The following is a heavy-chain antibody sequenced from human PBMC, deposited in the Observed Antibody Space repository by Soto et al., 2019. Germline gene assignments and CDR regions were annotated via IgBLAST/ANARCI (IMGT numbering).Heavy chain of an antibody. CDR2: ISAYNGNT. CDR3: ASFSIAAADPYGMDV. V-gene: IGHV1-18*01. CDR1: GYTFTSYG. J-gene: IGHJ6*02. D-gene: IGHD6-13*01. Sequence: ASVKVSCKASGYTFTSYGISWVRQAPGQGLEWMGWISAYNGNTNYAQKLQGRVTMTTDTSTSTAYMALRSLRSDDTAVYYCASFSIAAADPYGMDVWGQGTTVTVSS.